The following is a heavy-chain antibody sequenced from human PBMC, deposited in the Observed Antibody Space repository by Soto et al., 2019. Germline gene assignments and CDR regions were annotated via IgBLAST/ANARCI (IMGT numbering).Heavy chain of an antibody. CDR1: GYTFTTYW. Sequence: GESLKISCKGSGYTFTTYWIGWVRQMPGKGLEWMGIIYPGDSDTRYSPSFQGQVTISADKSISTAYLQWSSLKASDTAMFYCARSRAGIVGADRSFESWGPGTMVTVSS. J-gene: IGHJ3*02. CDR3: ARSRAGIVGADRSFES. CDR2: IYPGDSDT. V-gene: IGHV5-51*01. D-gene: IGHD1-26*01.